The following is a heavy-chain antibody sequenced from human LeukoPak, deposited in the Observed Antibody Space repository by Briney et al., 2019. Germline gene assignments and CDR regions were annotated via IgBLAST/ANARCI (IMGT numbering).Heavy chain of an antibody. J-gene: IGHJ4*02. V-gene: IGHV1-69*06. CDR1: GGTFSSYA. CDR3: ARDVDCTNDGCPQSGLAY. D-gene: IGHD2-8*01. CDR2: IIPIFGTA. Sequence: SVKVSCKASGGTFSSYAISWVRQAPGQGLEWMGGIIPIFGTANYAQKFQGRVTITADKSTSTAYMELSSLRSEDTAVYYCARDVDCTNDGCPQSGLAYWGQGALVTVSS.